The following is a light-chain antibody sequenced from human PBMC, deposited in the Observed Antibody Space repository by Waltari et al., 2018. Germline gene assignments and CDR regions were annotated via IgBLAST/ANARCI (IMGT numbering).Light chain of an antibody. J-gene: IGLJ2*01. CDR3: CSYAGSSTFA. Sequence: QSALTQPASVSGSPGQSITISCTGTSRDVGDYNYVSWYQQNPGKAPKLMIYDVTKRPSGVSNRFSGSKSGNTASLTISGLQAEDEGDYYCCSYAGSSTFAFGGGTKLTVL. CDR2: DVT. CDR1: SRDVGDYNY. V-gene: IGLV2-23*02.